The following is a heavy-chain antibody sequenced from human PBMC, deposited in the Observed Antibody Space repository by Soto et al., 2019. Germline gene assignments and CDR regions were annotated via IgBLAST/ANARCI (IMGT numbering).Heavy chain of an antibody. CDR1: GFSFSSFW. Sequence: VQLVESGGGLVQPGGSLRLSCATSGFSFSSFWMAWVRQAPGKGLEWLANIKEDGTMTYYLESVKGRFTISRDNAKNSLFLQIDSLTADDTGGHYCARDVAYKRHDYWGLGTLVIVSS. D-gene: IGHD1-20*01. V-gene: IGHV3-7*04. J-gene: IGHJ4*02. CDR3: ARDVAYKRHDY. CDR2: IKEDGTMT.